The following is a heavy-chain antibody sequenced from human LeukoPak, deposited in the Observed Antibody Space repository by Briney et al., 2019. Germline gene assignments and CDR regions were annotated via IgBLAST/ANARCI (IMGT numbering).Heavy chain of an antibody. CDR2: INAGNGNT. J-gene: IGHJ4*02. CDR3: ARSGDYYDSSGYRF. CDR1: GYTFTSYA. D-gene: IGHD3-22*01. V-gene: IGHV1-3*01. Sequence: ASVKVSCKASGYTFTSYAMHWVRQAPGQRLEWMGWINAGNGNTKYSQKFQGRVTITRDTSASTAYVELSSLRSEDTAVYYCARSGDYYDSSGYRFWGQGTLVTVSS.